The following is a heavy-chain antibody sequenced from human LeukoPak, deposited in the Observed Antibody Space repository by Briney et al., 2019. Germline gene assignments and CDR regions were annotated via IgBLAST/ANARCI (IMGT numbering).Heavy chain of an antibody. D-gene: IGHD2-2*01. J-gene: IGHJ4*02. CDR2: LRGDGGGT. V-gene: IGHV3-23*01. CDR3: AKGRCSSTSCPSDS. CDR1: GFTFNNYA. Sequence: GVSLRLSCAASGFTFNNYAMSWVRQGPGKGLEWVSALRGDGGGTYYADSVKGRFTISRDNSKNTLYLHMNSLKAEDTAVYYCAKGRCSSTSCPSDSWGQGTLVTVSS.